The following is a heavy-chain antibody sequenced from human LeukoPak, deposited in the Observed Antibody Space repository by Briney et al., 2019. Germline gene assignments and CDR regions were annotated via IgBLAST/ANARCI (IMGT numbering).Heavy chain of an antibody. D-gene: IGHD6-13*01. Sequence: GESLKISCEGSGYTFTSYWIAWVRQMPGKGLEWMGIIYPGDSDTGYSPSFQGQVTFSADKSISTAYLQWSSLKASDTAMYYCARTRGYSKYNWFDPWGQGTLVTVSS. CDR2: IYPGDSDT. CDR3: ARTRGYSKYNWFDP. V-gene: IGHV5-51*01. CDR1: GYTFTSYW. J-gene: IGHJ5*02.